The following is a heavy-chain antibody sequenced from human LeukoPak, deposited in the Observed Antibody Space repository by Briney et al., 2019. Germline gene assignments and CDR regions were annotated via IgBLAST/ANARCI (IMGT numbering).Heavy chain of an antibody. CDR1: GFTFSSYW. J-gene: IGHJ3*02. D-gene: IGHD3-10*01. V-gene: IGHV3-74*01. Sequence: PGGTLRLSCAASGFTFSSYWMHWVRQAPGEGLVWVSRIISDGSTTNYADSVKGRFTISRDNAKNTLYLQMNSLRDEDTAVYYCAREFRVVPDIWGQGTMVTVSS. CDR3: AREFRVVPDI. CDR2: IISDGSTT.